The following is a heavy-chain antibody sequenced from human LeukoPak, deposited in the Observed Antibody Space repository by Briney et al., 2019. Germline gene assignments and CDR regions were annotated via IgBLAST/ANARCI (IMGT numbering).Heavy chain of an antibody. CDR3: ARDFILWFAESDAFDI. CDR2: IKQDGSEK. V-gene: IGHV3-7*01. D-gene: IGHD3-10*01. Sequence: GGSLRLSCAASGFTFSSYWMSWVRQAPGKGLEWVANIKQDGSEKYYVDSVKGRFTISRDNAKNSLYLQMNSLRAEDTAVYYCARDFILWFAESDAFDIWGQGTMVTVSS. J-gene: IGHJ3*02. CDR1: GFTFSSYW.